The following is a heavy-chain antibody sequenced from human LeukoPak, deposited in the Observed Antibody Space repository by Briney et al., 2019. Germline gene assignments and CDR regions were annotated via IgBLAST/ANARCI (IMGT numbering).Heavy chain of an antibody. D-gene: IGHD2-15*01. J-gene: IGHJ4*02. CDR2: INHSGST. CDR3: ARGTSRSGGSCYAR. V-gene: IGHV4-34*01. Sequence: IRXPXGXGLXWIGEINHSGSTNYNPSLKSRVTISVDTSKNQFSLKLSSVTAADTAVYYCARGTSRSGGSCYARWGQGTLVTVSS.